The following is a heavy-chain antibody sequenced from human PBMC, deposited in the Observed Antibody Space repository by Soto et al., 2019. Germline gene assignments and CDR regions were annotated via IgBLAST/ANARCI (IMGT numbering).Heavy chain of an antibody. D-gene: IGHD3-10*01. CDR2: ISAYNGNT. CDR1: GYTFTGYY. CDR3: ARDWFPPHGHWFDP. J-gene: IGHJ5*02. Sequence: ASVKVSCKASGYTFTGYYMHWVRQAPGQGLEWMGWISAYNGNTNYAQKLQGRVTMTTDTSTSTAYMELRSLRSDDTAVYYCARDWFPPHGHWFDPWGQGTLVTVSS. V-gene: IGHV1-18*04.